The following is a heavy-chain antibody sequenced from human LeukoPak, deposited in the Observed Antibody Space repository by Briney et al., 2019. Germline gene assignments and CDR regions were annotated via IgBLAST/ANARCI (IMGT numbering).Heavy chain of an antibody. J-gene: IGHJ4*02. Sequence: PSGTLSLTCAVYGGSFSGSYCSWFRQPPGKGLEWIGEITNRGRTKYNPSLRSRVTISLDTSKKQFSLKLSSVTAADTDVYYFARPPPWRETAENYFDYWGQGNLVTLSS. CDR3: ARPPPWRETAENYFDY. CDR1: GGSFSGSY. V-gene: IGHV4-34*01. D-gene: IGHD5-18*01. CDR2: ITNRGRT.